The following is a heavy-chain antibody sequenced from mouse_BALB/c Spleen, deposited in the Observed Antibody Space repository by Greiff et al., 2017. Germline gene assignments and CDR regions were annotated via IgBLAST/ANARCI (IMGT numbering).Heavy chain of an antibody. CDR3: AREAEASAMDY. J-gene: IGHJ4*01. V-gene: IGHV5-6-5*01. CDR2: ISSGGST. CDR1: GFTFSSYA. Sequence: EVQGVESGGGLVKPGGSLKLSCAASGFTFSSYAMSWVRQTPEKRLEWVASISSGGSTYYPDSVKGRFTISRDNARNILYLQMSSLRSEDTAMYCCAREAEASAMDYWGQGTSVTVSS. D-gene: IGHD6-1*01.